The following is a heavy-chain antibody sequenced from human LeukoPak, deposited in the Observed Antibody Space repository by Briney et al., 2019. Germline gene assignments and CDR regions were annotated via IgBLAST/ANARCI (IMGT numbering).Heavy chain of an antibody. V-gene: IGHV3-23*01. CDR3: AREFGHNRWYFDY. Sequence: GGSLRLSCAASGFTFGSYAMSWVRQAPGKGLEWVSAISGSGGSTYYADSVKGRFTISRDNSKITLYLQMNSLRTEDTAVYYCAREFGHNRWYFDYWGQGALVTVSS. J-gene: IGHJ4*02. CDR2: ISGSGGST. CDR1: GFTFGSYA. D-gene: IGHD5-24*01.